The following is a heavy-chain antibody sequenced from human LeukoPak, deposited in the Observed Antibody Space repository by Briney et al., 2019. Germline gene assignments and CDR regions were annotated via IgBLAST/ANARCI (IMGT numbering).Heavy chain of an antibody. D-gene: IGHD1-26*01. CDR3: AREEWEGSSVDY. CDR2: ISAYNGNR. Sequence: GASVKVSCKASGYTFTSYGISWVRQAPGQGLERRGWISAYNGNRNYPQKLQRRVTMTTDTSTSTAYMELRSLRSDDTAVYYCAREEWEGSSVDYWGQGTLVTVSS. CDR1: GYTFTSYG. V-gene: IGHV1-18*01. J-gene: IGHJ4*02.